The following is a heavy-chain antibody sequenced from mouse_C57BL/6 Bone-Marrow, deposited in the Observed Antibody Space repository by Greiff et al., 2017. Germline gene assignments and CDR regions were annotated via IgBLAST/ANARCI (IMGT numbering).Heavy chain of an antibody. CDR3: ARRDYGSSYGFAY. CDR2: IYPGGGYT. D-gene: IGHD1-1*01. J-gene: IGHJ3*01. V-gene: IGHV1-63*01. CDR1: GYTFTNYW. Sequence: VQLQQSGAELVRPGTSVKMSCKASGYTFTNYWIGWAKQRPGHGLEWIGDIYPGGGYTNNNEKFKGKATLTADKYSSTAYMQFSSLTSEDSAIYYWARRDYGSSYGFAYWGQGTLVTVSA.